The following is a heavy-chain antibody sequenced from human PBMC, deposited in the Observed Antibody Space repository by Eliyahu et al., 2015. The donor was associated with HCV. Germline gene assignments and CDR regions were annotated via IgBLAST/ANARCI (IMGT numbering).Heavy chain of an antibody. J-gene: IGHJ3*02. CDR2: XRHRGST. V-gene: IGHV4-34*01. CDR3: AREFSNARGAFDS. Sequence: QVQLQQWGAGLLKSSETLSLTCAVYGGSFSGYYWSWIRQPPGKGLEWIGEXRHRGSTNYNPSLKSRVTISVDKSKSQFSLKLSSMTAADSAVYYCAREFSNARGAFDSWGQGTMVTVSS. CDR1: GGSFSGYY. D-gene: IGHD3-3*02.